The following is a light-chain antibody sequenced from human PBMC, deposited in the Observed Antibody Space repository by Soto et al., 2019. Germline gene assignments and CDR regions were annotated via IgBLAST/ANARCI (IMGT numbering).Light chain of an antibody. CDR3: QQSYSTSWT. V-gene: IGKV1-39*01. CDR2: AAS. Sequence: EIQMTQSPSSLSASVEDRVAITCRASQNIGNYLNWYRQKPGRAPELLIYAASSLQSGVPSRFSGSGSGTDFTITISSLQNEDCATYYCQQSYSTSWTFGQGTKVDIK. CDR1: QNIGNY. J-gene: IGKJ1*01.